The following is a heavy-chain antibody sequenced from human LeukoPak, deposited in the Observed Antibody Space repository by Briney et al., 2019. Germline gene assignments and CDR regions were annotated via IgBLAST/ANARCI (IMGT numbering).Heavy chain of an antibody. CDR2: INHSGST. Sequence: SETLSLTCAVYGGSFSGYYWSWIRQPPGKGLEWIGEINHSGSTNYNPSLKSRVTISVDTSKNQFSLNLRSVTAADTAVYYCAVLPPPGIAAAGTGYWGQGTLVTVSS. D-gene: IGHD6-13*01. J-gene: IGHJ4*02. CDR1: GGSFSGYY. CDR3: AVLPPPGIAAAGTGY. V-gene: IGHV4-34*01.